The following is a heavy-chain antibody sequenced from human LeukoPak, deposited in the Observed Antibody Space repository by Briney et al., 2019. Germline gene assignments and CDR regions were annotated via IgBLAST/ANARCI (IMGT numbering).Heavy chain of an antibody. CDR3: ARYFGSSSWFYFDY. Sequence: GGSLRLSCAASGFTFSSYWMHWVRQAPGKGLVWVSRINSDGSSTSYADSVKGRFTISRDNAKNTLYLQMNSLRAEDTAVYYCARYFGSSSWFYFDYWGQGTLATVSS. J-gene: IGHJ4*02. CDR1: GFTFSSYW. V-gene: IGHV3-74*01. CDR2: INSDGSST. D-gene: IGHD6-13*01.